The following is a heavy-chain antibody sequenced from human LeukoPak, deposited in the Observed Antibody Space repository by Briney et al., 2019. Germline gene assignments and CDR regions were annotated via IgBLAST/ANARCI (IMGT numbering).Heavy chain of an antibody. Sequence: ASVKVSCKASGYTFTGYYMHWVRQAPGQGLEWMGWINPNSGGTNYAQKFQGRVTMTRDTSISTAYMELSRLRSDDTAVYYCAREKFGSTSCLDPWGQGTLVTVPS. D-gene: IGHD2-2*01. CDR1: GYTFTGYY. CDR3: AREKFGSTSCLDP. J-gene: IGHJ5*02. CDR2: INPNSGGT. V-gene: IGHV1-2*02.